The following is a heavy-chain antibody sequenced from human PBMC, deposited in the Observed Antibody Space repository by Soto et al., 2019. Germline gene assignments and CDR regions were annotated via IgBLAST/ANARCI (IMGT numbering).Heavy chain of an antibody. V-gene: IGHV4-34*01. J-gene: IGHJ4*02. CDR1: GGSFSGYY. D-gene: IGHD2-8*02. CDR2: INHSGST. CDR3: ARYKSTGLLEY. Sequence: QVQLQQWGAGLLKPSETLSLTCAVYGGSFSGYYWTWIRQPPGTGLEWIGEINHSGSTNYNPSLKSRVTISVDTSKNQLSLKLTSVSAADTAVYYCARYKSTGLLEYWGQGTLVTVSS.